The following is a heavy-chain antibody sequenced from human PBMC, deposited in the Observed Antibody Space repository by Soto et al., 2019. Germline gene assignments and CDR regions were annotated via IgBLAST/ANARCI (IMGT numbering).Heavy chain of an antibody. CDR3: ARGQPSYETCFDY. D-gene: IGHD3-16*01. CDR1: GYTFINYG. V-gene: IGHV1-18*01. CDR2: VSPYSAKT. Sequence: ASVKVSCKASGYTFINYGISWVRQAPGQGFEWMGWVSPYSAKTNYAQKVQGRVTMTTDTPTSTAYMELRSLRSDDTAVYFCARGQPSYETCFDYWGQGTLVTVSS. J-gene: IGHJ4*02.